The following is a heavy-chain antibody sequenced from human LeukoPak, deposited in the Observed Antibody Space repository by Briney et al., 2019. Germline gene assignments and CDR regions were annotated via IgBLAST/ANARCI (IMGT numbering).Heavy chain of an antibody. CDR3: ARDGDGDYGGLDY. J-gene: IGHJ4*02. V-gene: IGHV3-30-3*01. D-gene: IGHD4-17*01. CDR2: ISYDGSNK. CDR1: GFTFSSYW. Sequence: GGSLRLSCAASGFTFSSYWMSWVRQAPGKGLEWVAVISYDGSNKYYADSVKGRFTISRDNSKNTLYLQMNSLRAEDTAVYYCARDGDGDYGGLDYWGQGTLVTVSS.